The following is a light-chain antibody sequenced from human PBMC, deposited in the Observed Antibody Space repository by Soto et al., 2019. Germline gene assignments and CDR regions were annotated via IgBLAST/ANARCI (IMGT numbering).Light chain of an antibody. CDR2: DVS. CDR3: CSCTSGSTYV. CDR1: SSDIGGYNY. V-gene: IGLV2-14*03. Sequence: QSALTQPASVSGSPGQSITISCTGTSSDIGGYNYVSWYQHHPGKAPKLTIYDVSNRPSGVSSRFSGSKSGNTASLTISGLQVEDEADYYCCSCTSGSTYVFGTGTKLTVL. J-gene: IGLJ1*01.